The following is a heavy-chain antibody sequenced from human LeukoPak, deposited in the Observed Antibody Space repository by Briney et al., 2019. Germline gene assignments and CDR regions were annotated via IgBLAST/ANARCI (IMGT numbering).Heavy chain of an antibody. Sequence: PGGSLRLSCAASGFTFSSFAMSWVRQAPEKGLEWVSTISGSGGGTYYADSVKGRFTISRDDSKNTLYLQLNSLRAEDTAVYYCARVYYYDGSAYSPGGGMDVWGQGTTVTVSS. CDR1: GFTFSSFA. D-gene: IGHD3-22*01. CDR3: ARVYYYDGSAYSPGGGMDV. J-gene: IGHJ6*02. CDR2: ISGSGGGT. V-gene: IGHV3-23*01.